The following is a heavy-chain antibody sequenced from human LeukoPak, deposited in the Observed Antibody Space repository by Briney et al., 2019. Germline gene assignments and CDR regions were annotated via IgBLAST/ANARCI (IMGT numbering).Heavy chain of an antibody. Sequence: GSLRLSCAASGFTFSSYWMSWVRQAPGKGLEWVANIKLDGSEKYYVDSVKGRFTISRDNAKNSLYLQMNSLRAEDTAVYYCAREVGYYVLDYWGQGTLVTVSS. CDR1: GFTFSSYW. V-gene: IGHV3-7*01. D-gene: IGHD3-10*02. J-gene: IGHJ4*02. CDR2: IKLDGSEK. CDR3: AREVGYYVLDY.